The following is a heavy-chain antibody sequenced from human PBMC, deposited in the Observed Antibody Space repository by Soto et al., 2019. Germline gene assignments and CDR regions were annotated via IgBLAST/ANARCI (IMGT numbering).Heavy chain of an antibody. CDR3: ARDDSSVAFDI. D-gene: IGHD3-22*01. CDR2: IIPILGIA. J-gene: IGHJ3*02. V-gene: IGHV1-69*08. CDR1: GGTFSSYT. Sequence: QVQLVQSGAEVKKPGSSVKVSCKASGGTFSSYTISWVRQAPGQGLEWMGRIIPILGIANYAQKFQGRVTITADKSTSTAYMELSSPRSEDTAVYYCARDDSSVAFDIWGQGTMVTVSS.